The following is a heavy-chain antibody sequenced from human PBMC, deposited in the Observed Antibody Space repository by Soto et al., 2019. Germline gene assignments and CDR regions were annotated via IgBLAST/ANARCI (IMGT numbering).Heavy chain of an antibody. Sequence: QVQLVQSGAAVKKPGSSVKVSCKASGGTFSSYAISCVRQAPGQGLEWMGGIIPIPGTANYAQKFQSRVTITADESTSTAYMELSSLRSEDAAVYYCARSQGSSTSLEIYYYYYYGMDVWGQGTTVTVSS. CDR1: GGTFSSYA. J-gene: IGHJ6*02. V-gene: IGHV1-69*01. CDR2: IIPIPGTA. CDR3: ARSQGSSTSLEIYYYYYYGMDV. D-gene: IGHD2-2*01.